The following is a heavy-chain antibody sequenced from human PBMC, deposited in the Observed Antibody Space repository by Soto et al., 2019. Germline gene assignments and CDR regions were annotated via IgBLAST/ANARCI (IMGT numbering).Heavy chain of an antibody. Sequence: EVQLVESGGGLVQPGGSLRLSCVASGFTFSNHWMHWVRQSPGQGLSGVSRANEVWTITDYADLVEGRFTISRDNAKNTMSLQMNNLRAVDTALYYSARTRSKTSSGFDLWGEGTMDTVSS. D-gene: IGHD2-15*01. J-gene: IGHJ3*01. CDR2: ANEVWTIT. CDR1: GFTFSNHW. V-gene: IGHV3-74*01. CDR3: ARTRSKTSSGFDL.